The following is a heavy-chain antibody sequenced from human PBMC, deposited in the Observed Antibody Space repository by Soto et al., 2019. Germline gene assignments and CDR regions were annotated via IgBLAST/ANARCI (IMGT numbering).Heavy chain of an antibody. V-gene: IGHV1-18*01. J-gene: IGHJ6*02. CDR1: GYTFTSYG. CDR3: ARDRKASDTAMVNYYYYGMDV. CDR2: ISAYNGNT. Sequence: ASVKVSCKASGYTFTSYGISWVRQAPGQGLEWMGWISAYNGNTNYAQKLQGRVTMTTDTSTSTAYMELRSLRSDDTAVYYCARDRKASDTAMVNYYYYGMDVWGQGTTVTVSS. D-gene: IGHD5-18*01.